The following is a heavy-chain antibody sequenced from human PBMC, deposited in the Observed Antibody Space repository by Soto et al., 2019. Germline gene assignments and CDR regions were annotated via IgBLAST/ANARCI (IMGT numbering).Heavy chain of an antibody. D-gene: IGHD6-19*01. CDR2: IYYSGST. V-gene: IGHV4-39*01. CDR1: GGSINSSSYF. J-gene: IGHJ5*02. CDR3: ARHYSSGSRNWFDP. Sequence: PSETLSLTCSVSGGSINSSSYFWGWVRQPPGKGLEWIGSIYYSGSTYYNPSLRSRVTTSIDTSKNQFSLKLSSVTAADTAVFYCARHYSSGSRNWFDPWGQGTLVT.